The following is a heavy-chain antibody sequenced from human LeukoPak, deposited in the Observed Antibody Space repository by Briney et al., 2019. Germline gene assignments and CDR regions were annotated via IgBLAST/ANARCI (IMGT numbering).Heavy chain of an antibody. V-gene: IGHV3-23*01. Sequence: GGSLRLSCAASGFTFSNYAMNWVRQAPEKGLECVSVISGSGGSTYYADSVKGRFTISRDNSRNTLYLQMNSVRAEDTAVYYCAKGGSGGSWARIDYWGQGTLVTVSS. CDR1: GFTFSNYA. CDR3: AKGGSGGSWARIDY. D-gene: IGHD2-15*01. CDR2: ISGSGGST. J-gene: IGHJ4*02.